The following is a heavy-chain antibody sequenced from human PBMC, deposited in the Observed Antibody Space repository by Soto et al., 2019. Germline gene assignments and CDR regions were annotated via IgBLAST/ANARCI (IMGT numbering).Heavy chain of an antibody. V-gene: IGHV3-74*01. D-gene: IGHD2-21*01. Sequence: PGGSLRLSCAASGFTFSSYWMHWVRQTPGKGLMWVSRINNDGSGTADADSVRGRFTISRDNAKNTLYLQLNSLRAEDTAVYYCARDVAPDYFDYWGQGTPVTVSS. CDR1: GFTFSSYW. CDR3: ARDVAPDYFDY. J-gene: IGHJ4*02. CDR2: INNDGSGT.